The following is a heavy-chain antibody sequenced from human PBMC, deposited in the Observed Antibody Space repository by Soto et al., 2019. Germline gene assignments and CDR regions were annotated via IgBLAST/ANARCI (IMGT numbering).Heavy chain of an antibody. CDR2: VSANNGHT. CDR1: GFTFSNYG. Sequence: ASVKVSCKASGFTFSNYGLNWVRQAPGQGLEWMGWVSANNGHTNYAQNLQGRVSMTTDTSTSTAYMELRGLTFDDTAVYYCARDVESVTAKHFFYYYAMDVWGQGTTVTVSS. CDR3: ARDVESVTAKHFFYYYAMDV. J-gene: IGHJ6*02. D-gene: IGHD2-8*01. V-gene: IGHV1-18*01.